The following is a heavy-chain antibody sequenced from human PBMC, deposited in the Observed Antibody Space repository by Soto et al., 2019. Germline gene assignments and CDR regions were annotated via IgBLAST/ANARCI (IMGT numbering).Heavy chain of an antibody. CDR2: ISYDGSDK. D-gene: IGHD2-15*01. CDR3: VCVIVVVPGTGWFDP. Sequence: QVQLVESGGGVVQPGKSLRLSCAASGFTFSSYHMHWVRQAPGKGLEWVALISYDGSDKYYADSVKGRFIISRDNSKDTLSLQMDSLRAEDAAVYYCVCVIVVVPGTGWFDPWGQGTLVTVSS. CDR1: GFTFSSYH. J-gene: IGHJ5*02. V-gene: IGHV3-30*03.